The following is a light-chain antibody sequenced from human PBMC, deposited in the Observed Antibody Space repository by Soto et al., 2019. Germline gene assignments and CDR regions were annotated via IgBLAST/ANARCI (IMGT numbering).Light chain of an antibody. CDR3: QQYDKGPQWT. V-gene: IGKV3-15*01. Sequence: EIVLTQSPATLSASPGERANLSCRASESVLDYLAWFHQRPVQSPRLLIYGPATRATGIPGRFRGSGSGTEFTLTITSLQSEEFAVYYCQQYDKGPQWTIGQGTKVDIK. CDR1: ESVLDY. J-gene: IGKJ1*01. CDR2: GPA.